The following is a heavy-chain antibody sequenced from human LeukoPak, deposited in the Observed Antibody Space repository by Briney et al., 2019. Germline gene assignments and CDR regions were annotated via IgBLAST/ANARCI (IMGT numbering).Heavy chain of an antibody. J-gene: IGHJ4*02. CDR3: ANGKNYYPY. CDR2: IKPDGSEK. V-gene: IGHV3-7*01. Sequence: GGSLRLSCADSGFIFSSYWMTWVRQAPGKGLEWVANIKPDGSEKYYVDSVKGRFTISRDNAKNSLYLQMNSLSVEDTAVYYCANGKNYYPYWGQGTLVTVSS. CDR1: GFIFSSYW. D-gene: IGHD3-22*01.